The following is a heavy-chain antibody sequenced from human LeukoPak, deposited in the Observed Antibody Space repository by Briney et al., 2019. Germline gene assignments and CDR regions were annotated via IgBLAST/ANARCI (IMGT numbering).Heavy chain of an antibody. J-gene: IGHJ4*02. CDR3: ARGLDIVVVPAARVIFSFDY. Sequence: SETLSLTCAVYGGSCSGYYWSWIRQPPGKGLEWIGEINHSGSTNYNPSLKSRVTISVDTSKNQFSLKLSSVTAADTAVYYCARGLDIVVVPAARVIFSFDYWGQGTLVTVSS. D-gene: IGHD2-2*01. CDR2: INHSGST. V-gene: IGHV4-34*01. CDR1: GGSCSGYY.